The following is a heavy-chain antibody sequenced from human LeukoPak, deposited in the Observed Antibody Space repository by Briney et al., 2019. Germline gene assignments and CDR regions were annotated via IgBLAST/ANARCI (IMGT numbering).Heavy chain of an antibody. D-gene: IGHD4-11*01. J-gene: IGHJ4*02. V-gene: IGHV3-21*01. CDR2: ISSSSSYI. CDR3: ARDGDYLMALDY. Sequence: GGSLRLSCAASGFTFSSYSMNWVRQAPGKGLEWVSSISSSSSYIYYADSVKGRFTISRDNAKNSLFLQMNSLRAEDTAVYFCARDGDYLMALDYWGQGNLVTVSS. CDR1: GFTFSSYS.